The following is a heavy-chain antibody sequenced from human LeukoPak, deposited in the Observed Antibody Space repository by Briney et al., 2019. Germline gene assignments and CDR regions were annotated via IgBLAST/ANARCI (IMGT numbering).Heavy chain of an antibody. J-gene: IGHJ4*02. V-gene: IGHV3-48*03. CDR1: GFTFSSYE. CDR3: ASGDGYNNDY. CDR2: ISSRSTI. Sequence: PGGSLRLSCAASGFTFSSYEMNWVRQAPGKGLEWVSYISSRSTISSADSVKGRFTISRDNAKNSLYLQMNSLRVEDTAVYYCASGDGYNNDYWGQGTLVTVSS. D-gene: IGHD5-24*01.